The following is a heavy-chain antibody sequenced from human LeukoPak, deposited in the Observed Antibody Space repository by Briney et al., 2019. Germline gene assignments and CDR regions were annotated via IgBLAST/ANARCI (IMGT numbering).Heavy chain of an antibody. CDR1: GFTFSYYA. CDR3: ARDVRTKAARPSDTDYYYYMDV. CDR2: ISYDGSNE. Sequence: PGRSLRLSCAASGFTFSYYAIHWVRQAPGKVLEWVAVISYDGSNEYYADSVKGRFTISRDNSKNTLFLQMNSLRPEDTAVYYCARDVRTKAARPSDTDYYYYMDVWGKGTTVTVSS. V-gene: IGHV3-30-3*01. D-gene: IGHD6-6*01. J-gene: IGHJ6*03.